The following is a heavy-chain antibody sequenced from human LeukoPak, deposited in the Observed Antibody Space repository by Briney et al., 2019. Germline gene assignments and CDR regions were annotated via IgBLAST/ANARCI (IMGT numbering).Heavy chain of an antibody. J-gene: IGHJ4*02. Sequence: GGSLRPSCAASGFTFSSYAMSWVRQAPGKGLEWGSAISGSGGSTYYADSVKGRFTISRDNSKNTLYLQMNSLRAEDTAVYYCAKAKGYGVSGLLFDYWGQGTLVTVSS. CDR2: ISGSGGST. D-gene: IGHD4-17*01. CDR1: GFTFSSYA. V-gene: IGHV3-23*01. CDR3: AKAKGYGVSGLLFDY.